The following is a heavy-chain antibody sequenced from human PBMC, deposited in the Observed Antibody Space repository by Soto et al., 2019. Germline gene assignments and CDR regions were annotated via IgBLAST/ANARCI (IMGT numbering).Heavy chain of an antibody. CDR3: VPLCRYCSTTTPS. V-gene: IGHV3-23*01. CDR2: ISGNGGDYT. Sequence: GGSLRLSCAASGFTFSTYAMSWVRQAPRKGLEWVSAISGNGGDYTYYADSVKGRFNISRDNSKNTLYLQMNSLRAEDTAVYYCVPLCRYCSTTTPSWGQGTLVTVSS. D-gene: IGHD2-2*01. CDR1: GFTFSTYA. J-gene: IGHJ4*02.